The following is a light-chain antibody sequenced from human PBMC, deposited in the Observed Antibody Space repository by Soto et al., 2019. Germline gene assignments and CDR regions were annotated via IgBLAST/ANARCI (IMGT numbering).Light chain of an antibody. Sequence: EIVLTQSPDTLSLSPGERATLSCRASQTVTSGYLAWYQQKPGQAPRLLIHGASNRATGIPDRFSGSGSGTDFTLTISRLEPEDFALYYCQQYGSSVQFGGGTKVDIK. V-gene: IGKV3-20*01. CDR2: GAS. CDR1: QTVTSGY. J-gene: IGKJ4*01. CDR3: QQYGSSVQ.